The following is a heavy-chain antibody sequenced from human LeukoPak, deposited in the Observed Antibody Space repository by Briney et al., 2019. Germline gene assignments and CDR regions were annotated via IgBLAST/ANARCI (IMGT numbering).Heavy chain of an antibody. Sequence: GGSLRLSCAASGFAFSSYGMHWVRQAPGKGLEWVASIRNDGSNKYYTDSVKGRFAISRDNSKNTLYVQMNSLRGEDTAVYFCARDRTPAGGYQMFYSYAMDVWGQGTTVTVSS. D-gene: IGHD2-2*01. J-gene: IGHJ6*02. CDR1: GFAFSSYG. CDR2: IRNDGSNK. V-gene: IGHV3-33*01. CDR3: ARDRTPAGGYQMFYSYAMDV.